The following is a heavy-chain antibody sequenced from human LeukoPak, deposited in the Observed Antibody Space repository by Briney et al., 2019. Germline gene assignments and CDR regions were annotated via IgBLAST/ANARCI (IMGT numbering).Heavy chain of an antibody. V-gene: IGHV1-8*01. Sequence: ASVKVSCKASGYTFTSYDINWVRQATGQGLEWMGWMNPNSGNTGYAQKFQGRVTMTRNTSISTAYMELSSLRSEDTAVYYCARVGYGDYEGYYYYYMDVWGKGTTVTVSS. D-gene: IGHD4-17*01. CDR2: MNPNSGNT. CDR3: ARVGYGDYEGYYYYYMDV. J-gene: IGHJ6*03. CDR1: GYTFTSYD.